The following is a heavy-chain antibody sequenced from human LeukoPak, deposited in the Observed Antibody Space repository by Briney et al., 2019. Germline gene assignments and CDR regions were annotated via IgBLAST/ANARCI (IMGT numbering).Heavy chain of an antibody. D-gene: IGHD3-10*01. CDR1: GYTFTGYY. Sequence: ASVKGSCKASGYTFTGYYMHWVRQAPGQGLEWMGWINPNSGGTNYAQKFQGRVTMTRDTSISTAYMELSRLRSDDTAVYYCARDGRFGELLLFDYWGQGTLVTVSS. CDR2: INPNSGGT. V-gene: IGHV1-2*02. J-gene: IGHJ4*02. CDR3: ARDGRFGELLLFDY.